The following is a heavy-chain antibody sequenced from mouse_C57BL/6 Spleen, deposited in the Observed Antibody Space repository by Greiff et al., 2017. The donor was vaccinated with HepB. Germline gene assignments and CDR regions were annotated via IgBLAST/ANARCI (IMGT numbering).Heavy chain of an antibody. D-gene: IGHD2-5*01. J-gene: IGHJ3*01. V-gene: IGHV1-82*01. CDR1: GYAFSSSW. CDR2: IYPGDGDT. Sequence: QVQLQQSGPELVKPGASVKISCKASGYAFSSSWMNWVKQRPGKGLEWIGRIYPGDGDTNYNGKFKGKATLTADKSSSTAYMQLSSLTSEDSAVYFCARRESNYEFAYWGQGTLVTVSA. CDR3: ARRESNYEFAY.